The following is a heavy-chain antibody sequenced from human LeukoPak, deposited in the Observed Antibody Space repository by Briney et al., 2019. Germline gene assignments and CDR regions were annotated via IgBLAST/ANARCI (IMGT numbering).Heavy chain of an antibody. CDR1: GASISSYY. V-gene: IGHV4-59*01. CDR3: AREAWVSGDSKYRYYGVDV. J-gene: IGHJ6*02. Sequence: SETLSLTCTVSGASISSYYWSWIRQPPGKGLEWIGYIDYSGSTNYTPSLKSRVTISVDTSKNQFSLKLSSVTAADTALYYCAREAWVSGDSKYRYYGVDVWGQGTTVTVSS. CDR2: IDYSGST. D-gene: IGHD4-17*01.